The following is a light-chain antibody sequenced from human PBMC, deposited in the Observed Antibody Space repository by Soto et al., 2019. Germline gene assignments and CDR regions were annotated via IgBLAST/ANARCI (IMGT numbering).Light chain of an antibody. CDR3: AAWDDSLSGSWV. V-gene: IGLV1-47*02. J-gene: IGLJ3*02. CDR2: TNN. CDR1: SSNIGSNY. Sequence: QSVLTQPPSVSGTPGLRVTISCSGSSSNIGSNYVYWYQQLPGAAPKLLIYTNNKRSSGVPDRFSGSKSGTSASLAISGLRSDDEADYYCAAWDDSLSGSWVFGGGTKLTVL.